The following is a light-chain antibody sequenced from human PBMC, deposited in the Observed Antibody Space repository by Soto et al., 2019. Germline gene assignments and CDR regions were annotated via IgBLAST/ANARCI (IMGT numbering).Light chain of an antibody. V-gene: IGLV2-8*01. J-gene: IGLJ1*01. Sequence: SVLTQPPSASGSPGQSVTISCTGTSSDVGGYNYVSWYQQYPGKAPKLMIHDVIKRPSGVPDRFSASKSGNTAFLTVSGLQAEDEADYYCSSYAGRNKYVFGTGTKVTVL. CDR1: SSDVGGYNY. CDR2: DVI. CDR3: SSYAGRNKYV.